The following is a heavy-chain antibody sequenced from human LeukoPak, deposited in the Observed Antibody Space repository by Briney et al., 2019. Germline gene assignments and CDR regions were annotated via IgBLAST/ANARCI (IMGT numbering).Heavy chain of an antibody. V-gene: IGHV1-8*01. D-gene: IGHD6-6*01. J-gene: IGHJ4*02. CDR1: GYTFTSYD. CDR2: MNPNSGNT. Sequence: GASVKVSCKASGYTFTSYDINWVRQATGQGLEWMGWMNPNSGNTGYAQKFQGRVTMTRNTSISTAYMELSSLRSEDTAVYYCARGFRSGIAASLRRAGFDYWGQGTLVTVSS. CDR3: ARGFRSGIAASLRRAGFDY.